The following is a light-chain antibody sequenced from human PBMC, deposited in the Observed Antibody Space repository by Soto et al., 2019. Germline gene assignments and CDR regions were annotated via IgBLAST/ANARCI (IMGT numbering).Light chain of an antibody. V-gene: IGLV1-47*01. J-gene: IGLJ2*01. Sequence: QSVLTQPPSASGTPGQRVTISCSGSSSNIGTNYVYWYQHLPGTAPKLLINRNNQRPSGVPDRFSGSKSGTSASLAISGLRSEDEGDYYCATWDGNLSGVFGGGTKVTVL. CDR2: RNN. CDR1: SSNIGTNY. CDR3: ATWDGNLSGV.